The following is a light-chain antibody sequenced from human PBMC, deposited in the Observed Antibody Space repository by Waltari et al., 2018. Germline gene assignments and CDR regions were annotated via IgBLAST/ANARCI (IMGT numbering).Light chain of an antibody. J-gene: IGKJ1*01. Sequence: EIVLTQSPGTLSLSPGERATLSCRASQSVRSSYLAWYQQQPGQAPRLLIYGASSRATGIPDRFSGSGSGTDFTLTISRLEPEDFAVYYCQQYGSSWTFGQGTKVEIK. CDR2: GAS. CDR3: QQYGSSWT. CDR1: QSVRSSY. V-gene: IGKV3-20*01.